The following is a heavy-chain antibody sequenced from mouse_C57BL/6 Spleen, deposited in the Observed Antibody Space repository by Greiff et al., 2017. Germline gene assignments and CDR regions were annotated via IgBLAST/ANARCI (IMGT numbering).Heavy chain of an antibody. D-gene: IGHD2-5*01. CDR2: IWRGGST. CDR1: GFSLTSYG. CDR3: AKNPYSNYGYFDC. Sequence: VQLQQSGPGLVQPSQSLSITCTVSGFSLTSYGVHWVRQSPGKGLEWLGVIWRGGSTDYNAAFMSRLSITKDNSKSQVFFKMNSLQADDTAIYYCAKNPYSNYGYFDCWGQGTTLTVSS. J-gene: IGHJ2*01. V-gene: IGHV2-5*01.